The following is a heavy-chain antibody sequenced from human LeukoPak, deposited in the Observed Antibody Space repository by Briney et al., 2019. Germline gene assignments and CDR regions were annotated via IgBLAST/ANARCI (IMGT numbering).Heavy chain of an antibody. CDR3: ARSLGYCSGGSCYTSGY. D-gene: IGHD2-15*01. V-gene: IGHV4-59*08. Sequence: PSETLSLTCTVSGGSISSYYWSWIRQPPGKGLEWIGYIYYSGSTNYNPSLKSRVTISVDTSKNQFSLKLSSVTAADTAVYYCARSLGYCSGGSCYTSGYWGQGTLVTVSS. J-gene: IGHJ4*02. CDR2: IYYSGST. CDR1: GGSISSYY.